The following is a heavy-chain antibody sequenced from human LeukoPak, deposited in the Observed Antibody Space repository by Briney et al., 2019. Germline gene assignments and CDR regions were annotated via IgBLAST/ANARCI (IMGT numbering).Heavy chain of an antibody. CDR1: GGSFSGYY. CDR3: ARGPQKNTIAVAGFDY. V-gene: IGHV4-34*01. D-gene: IGHD6-19*01. Sequence: SETLSLTCAVYGGSFSGYYWSWIRQPPGKGLEWIGEINHSGSTNYNPSLKSRVTISVDTSKNQFSLKLSSVTAADTAVYYCARGPQKNTIAVAGFDYWGQGTLVTVSS. CDR2: INHSGST. J-gene: IGHJ4*02.